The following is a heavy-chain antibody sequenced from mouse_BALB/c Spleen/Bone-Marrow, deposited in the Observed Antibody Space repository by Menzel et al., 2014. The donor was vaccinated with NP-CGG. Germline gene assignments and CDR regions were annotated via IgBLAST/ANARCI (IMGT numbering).Heavy chain of an antibody. CDR1: GFTFSSFG. CDR2: ISSGSSTV. Sequence: EVKLVESGGGLVQPGGSRKLPCAASGFTFSSFGMHWVRQAPEKGLEWVAYISSGSSTVYYADKVMGRFTISRDNPKNTLFLQMTSLRSEDTAMYYCARSGSSSGYFDYWGQGTTLTVSS. D-gene: IGHD1-1*01. V-gene: IGHV5-17*02. CDR3: ARSGSSSGYFDY. J-gene: IGHJ2*01.